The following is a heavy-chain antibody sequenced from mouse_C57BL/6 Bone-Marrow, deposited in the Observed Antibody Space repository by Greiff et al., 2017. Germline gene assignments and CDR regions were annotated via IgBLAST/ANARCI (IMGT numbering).Heavy chain of an antibody. V-gene: IGHV5-12*01. J-gene: IGHJ4*01. D-gene: IGHD3-1*01. CDR1: GFTFSDYY. CDR2: ISNGGGST. CDR3: ARHGAKVLYAMDY. Sequence: EVMLVESGGGLVQPGGSLKLSCAASGFTFSDYYMYWVRQTPEKRLEWVAYISNGGGSTYYPDTVKGRFTISRDNAKNTLYLQMSRLKSEDTAMYYCARHGAKVLYAMDYWGQGTSVTVSS.